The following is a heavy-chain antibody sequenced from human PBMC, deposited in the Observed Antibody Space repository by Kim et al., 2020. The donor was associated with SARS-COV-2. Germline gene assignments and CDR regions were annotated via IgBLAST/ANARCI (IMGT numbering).Heavy chain of an antibody. V-gene: IGHV3-13*01. CDR1: GSSFSSYD. CDR2: IGQADDT. Sequence: GGSLRLSCAASGSSFSSYDMHWVRQVSGKGLEWVAAIGQADDTYYADSVKGRFTISREDAKNSLYLQMSALTAGDTALYFCAREGISAGSGWDDWFFDLWGRGTLVTVSS. D-gene: IGHD6-19*01. CDR3: AREGISAGSGWDDWFFDL. J-gene: IGHJ2*01.